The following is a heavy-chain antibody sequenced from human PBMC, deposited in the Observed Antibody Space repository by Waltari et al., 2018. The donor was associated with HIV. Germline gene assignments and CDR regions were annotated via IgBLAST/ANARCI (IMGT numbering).Heavy chain of an antibody. D-gene: IGHD1-26*01. Sequence: QVQVVESGGRLVQPGWSRRLSCAAYGLRLSSYGMHWVRQAPGKGLGVVALIWYYGSKKYYGDSVKGRFTIFSDKSKNTVFLQMTRLRVEDTATYYCARVEGGYTYGYNWLDLWGQGTVVTVSS. J-gene: IGHJ5*02. CDR3: ARVEGGYTYGYNWLDL. CDR2: IWYYGSKK. V-gene: IGHV3-33*01. CDR1: GLRLSSYG.